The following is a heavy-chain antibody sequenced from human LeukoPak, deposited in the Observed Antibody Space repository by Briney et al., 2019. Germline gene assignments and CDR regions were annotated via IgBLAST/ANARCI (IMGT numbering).Heavy chain of an antibody. D-gene: IGHD2-21*02. CDR1: GYKFISHY. Sequence: ASVRVSCKASGYKFISHYLQWVRQAPGLGPGWMGWMHGGNGNTRYAEKFEGRVTMTRDTSTGTAYMDLSTLTSDDTAVYYCAREGSYCVGGDCYSFDFWGQGTLVTVSS. CDR2: MHGGNGNT. CDR3: AREGSYCVGGDCYSFDF. J-gene: IGHJ4*02. V-gene: IGHV1-2*02.